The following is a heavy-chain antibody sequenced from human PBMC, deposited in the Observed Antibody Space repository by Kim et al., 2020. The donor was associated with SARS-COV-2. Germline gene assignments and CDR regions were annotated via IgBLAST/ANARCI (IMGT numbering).Heavy chain of an antibody. CDR3: ARRGRNKPYFDFWSGYYFDY. V-gene: IGHV4-39*01. Sequence: SETLSLTCTVSGGSISSSSYYWGWVRQPPGKGLEWIGSIYYSGSTYYNPSLKSRVTISVDTSKNQFSLKLSSVTAADTAVYYCARRGRNKPYFDFWSGYYFDYWGQGTLVTVSS. CDR1: GGSISSSSYY. J-gene: IGHJ4*02. D-gene: IGHD3-3*01. CDR2: IYYSGST.